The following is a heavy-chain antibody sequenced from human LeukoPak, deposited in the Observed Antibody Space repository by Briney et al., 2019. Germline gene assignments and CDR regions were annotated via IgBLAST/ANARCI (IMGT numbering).Heavy chain of an antibody. D-gene: IGHD2-2*01. Sequence: GGSLRLTCAASGLAFSRHAMTWVRQAPGKGLEWVSSFGGSGGGSKTYYADSVKGRFTISRDNAKKTLYLQMNSLRAEDTAIYYCVRRGLVPAFDIWGQGTMVTVAS. CDR1: GLAFSRHA. CDR3: VRRGLVPAFDI. J-gene: IGHJ3*02. V-gene: IGHV3-23*01. CDR2: FGGSGGGSKT.